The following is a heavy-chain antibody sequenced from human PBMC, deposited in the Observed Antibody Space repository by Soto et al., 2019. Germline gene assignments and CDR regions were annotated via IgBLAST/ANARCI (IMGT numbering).Heavy chain of an antibody. D-gene: IGHD3-16*01. V-gene: IGHV2-26*01. J-gene: IGHJ6*02. CDR3: ARFLTFSYGMDV. CDR2: IFSNGEK. Sequence: SGPTLVNPTETLTLTCTVSGFSLINARMGVSWIRQPPGKALEWLAHIFSNGEKSYSTSLKSRLTISKDTSKSQVVLTMTNMDPVDTATYYCARFLTFSYGMDVWGQGTTVTVSS. CDR1: GFSLINARMG.